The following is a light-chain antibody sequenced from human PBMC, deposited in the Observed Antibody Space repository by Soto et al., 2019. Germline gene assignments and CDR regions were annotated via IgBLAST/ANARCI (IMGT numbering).Light chain of an antibody. CDR1: SSDVGSYNL. Sequence: QSVLTQPASVSGSPGQSITISCTGTSSDVGSYNLVAWYQQHPGKAPKLMIYEGSKRPSGVSNRFSGSKSGNTASLTVSGLQAEDEADYYCCSYAGSSLVFGGGTKLTVL. CDR3: CSYAGSSLV. CDR2: EGS. J-gene: IGLJ2*01. V-gene: IGLV2-23*01.